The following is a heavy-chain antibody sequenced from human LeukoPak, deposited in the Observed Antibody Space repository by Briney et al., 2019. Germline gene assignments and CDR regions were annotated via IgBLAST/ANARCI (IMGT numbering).Heavy chain of an antibody. V-gene: IGHV4-39*01. Sequence: SETLSLTCTVSGGSISSSSYYWGWIRQPPGKGLEWIGSIYYSGSTYYNPSLKSRVTISVDTSKNQFSLKLSSVTAADTAVYYCASWVYDFWSGGNPSYMDVWGKGTTVTVSS. CDR3: ASWVYDFWSGGNPSYMDV. CDR2: IYYSGST. J-gene: IGHJ6*03. CDR1: GGSISSSSYY. D-gene: IGHD3-3*01.